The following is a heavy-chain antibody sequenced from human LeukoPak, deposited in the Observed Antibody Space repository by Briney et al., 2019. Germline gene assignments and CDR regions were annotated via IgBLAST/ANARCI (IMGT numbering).Heavy chain of an antibody. J-gene: IGHJ4*02. CDR2: IIPIFGTA. CDR1: GGTFSSYA. D-gene: IGHD4-17*01. CDR3: ATLPRSTVTTYDY. V-gene: IGHV1-69*05. Sequence: SVKVSCKASGGTFSSYAISWVRQAPGQGLEWMGGIIPIFGTASHAQKFQGRVTITTDESTSTAYMELSSLRSEDTAVYYCATLPRSTVTTYDYWGQGTLVTVSS.